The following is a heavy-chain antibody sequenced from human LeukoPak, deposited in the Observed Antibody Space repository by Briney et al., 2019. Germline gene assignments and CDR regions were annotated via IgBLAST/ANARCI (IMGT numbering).Heavy chain of an antibody. CDR1: GGSISSGGYS. CDR3: ARAANDILTGYFNPYWYFDL. D-gene: IGHD3-9*01. J-gene: IGHJ2*01. Sequence: SETLSLTCAVSGGSISSGGYSWSWIRQPPGKGLEWIGYIYHSGSTYYNPSLKSRVTISVDRSKNQFSLKLSSVTAADTAVYYCARAANDILTGYFNPYWYFDLWGRGTLVTVSS. CDR2: IYHSGST. V-gene: IGHV4-30-2*01.